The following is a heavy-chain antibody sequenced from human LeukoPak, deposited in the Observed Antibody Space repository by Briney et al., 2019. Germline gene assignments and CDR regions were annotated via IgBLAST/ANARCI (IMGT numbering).Heavy chain of an antibody. J-gene: IGHJ6*02. CDR1: GGSFSGYY. Sequence: SETLSLTCAVYGGSFSGYYWSWIRQPPGKGLEWIGEINHSGSTNYNPSLKSRVNISVDTSKNQFSLKLSSVTAADTAVYYCARSGYSGSYFTYYYYGMDVWGQGTTVTVSS. CDR2: INHSGST. V-gene: IGHV4-34*01. CDR3: ARSGYSGSYFTYYYYGMDV. D-gene: IGHD1-26*01.